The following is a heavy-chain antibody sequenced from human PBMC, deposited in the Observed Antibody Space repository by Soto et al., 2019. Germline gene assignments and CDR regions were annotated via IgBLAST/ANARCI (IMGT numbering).Heavy chain of an antibody. CDR3: ASTIPVRGSYYYHLAV. V-gene: IGHV4-59*01. Sequence: SETLSLTCTVSVGSISSYYWSWIRQPPGKGLEWIGYIYYSGSTNYNPSLKSRVTISVDTSKNQFSLKLSSVTAADTAVYYCASTIPVRGSYYYHLAVSGKGTTVTVSS. D-gene: IGHD3-10*01. CDR2: IYYSGST. CDR1: VGSISSYY. J-gene: IGHJ6*03.